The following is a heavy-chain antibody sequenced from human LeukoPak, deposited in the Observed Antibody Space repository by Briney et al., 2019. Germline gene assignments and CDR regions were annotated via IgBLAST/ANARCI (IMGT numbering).Heavy chain of an antibody. J-gene: IGHJ4*02. CDR2: IYYSGST. CDR3: ARGPGYSYGRSFDY. V-gene: IGHV4-59*01. D-gene: IGHD5-18*01. Sequence: SETLSLTCTVPGGSNSRYYWSWIRQPPGKGLEWNGYIYYSGSTNYNPSLKSRVTISVDTSKNQFSLKLSSVTAADTAVYYCARGPGYSYGRSFDYWGQGTLVTVSS. CDR1: GGSNSRYY.